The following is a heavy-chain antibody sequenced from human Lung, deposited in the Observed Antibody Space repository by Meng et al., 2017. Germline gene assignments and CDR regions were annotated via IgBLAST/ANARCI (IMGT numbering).Heavy chain of an antibody. CDR2: INPKSGDT. Sequence: QVQVVQSGVEVKKPGASVKVSCKPSGYHFPDKYINWVRRAPGQGLEWMGRINPKSGDTHYAQKFQARVTMTGDTSISTAYMELSGLRSDDTAMYYCARDEDISAAGKLFGDYWGQGTLVTVSS. J-gene: IGHJ4*02. D-gene: IGHD6-25*01. V-gene: IGHV1-2*06. CDR1: GYHFPDKY. CDR3: ARDEDISAAGKLFGDY.